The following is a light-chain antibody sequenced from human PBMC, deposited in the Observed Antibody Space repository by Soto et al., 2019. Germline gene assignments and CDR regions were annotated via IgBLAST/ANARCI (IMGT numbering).Light chain of an antibody. CDR3: CSYTVSGTYV. CDR1: SSDVGGYNY. Sequence: QSVLTQPPSVSGSPGQSITISCTGTSSDVGGYNYVSCYQQHPGKAPKLMIYAVSNRPSGVSNRFSGSKSGNTATLTISGLQAEDEADYYCCSYTVSGTYVFGTGTKVTVL. V-gene: IGLV2-14*01. CDR2: AVS. J-gene: IGLJ1*01.